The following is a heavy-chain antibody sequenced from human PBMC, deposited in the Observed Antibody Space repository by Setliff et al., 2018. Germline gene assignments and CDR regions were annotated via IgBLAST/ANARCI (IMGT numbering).Heavy chain of an antibody. CDR1: GFTFSSYS. D-gene: IGHD3-22*01. CDR2: ISSSSSTI. J-gene: IGHJ4*02. Sequence: HPGGSLRLSCAASGFTFSSYSINWVRQAPGKGLEWVSYISSSSSTIYYADSVKDRFTISRDNSKNTLYLQMNSLRAEDTAVYYCAKDGGPYYYDSSGYWHYWGQGTLVTVSS. V-gene: IGHV3-48*01. CDR3: AKDGGPYYYDSSGYWHY.